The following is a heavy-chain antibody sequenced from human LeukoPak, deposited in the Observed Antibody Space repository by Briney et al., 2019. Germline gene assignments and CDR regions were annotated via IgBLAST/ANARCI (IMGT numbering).Heavy chain of an antibody. CDR2: ISDSARST. CDR1: GFTFSSYA. V-gene: IGHV3-23*01. CDR3: AKDYGSGWYLTDY. Sequence: GGSLRLSCAPSGFTFSSYAMSWVRQAPGKGLEWVSTISDSARSTFYADSVKGRFTISRDSSKNTLYLQMNSLRAEDTAVYYCAKDYGSGWYLTDYWGQGTLVTVSS. D-gene: IGHD6-19*01. J-gene: IGHJ4*02.